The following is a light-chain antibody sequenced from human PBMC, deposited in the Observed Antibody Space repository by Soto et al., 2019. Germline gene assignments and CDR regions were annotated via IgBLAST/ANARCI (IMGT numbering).Light chain of an antibody. CDR2: DVS. J-gene: IGLJ3*02. Sequence: QSALTQPASVSGSPGQSITISCTGTSSNVGGYNFVSWYQQHPGKAPKLIIYDVSNRPAGVSNRFSGSKSGNTASLTISGLQAEDEDNYYCGSYTSPSTRVFGGGTKLTVL. V-gene: IGLV2-14*03. CDR1: SSNVGGYNF. CDR3: GSYTSPSTRV.